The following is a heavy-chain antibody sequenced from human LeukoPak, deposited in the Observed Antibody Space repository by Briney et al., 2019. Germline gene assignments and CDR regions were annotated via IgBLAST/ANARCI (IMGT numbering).Heavy chain of an antibody. J-gene: IGHJ3*02. D-gene: IGHD6-13*01. CDR3: ARGAAGTGAFDI. CDR1: GFTFSSYS. Sequence: GGSLRLSCAASGFTFSSYSMNWVRQAPGKGLEWVSYISSSSYIYYADSVKGRFTISRDNAKNSLYLQMNSLRAEDTAVYYCARGAAGTGAFDIWGQGTMVTVSS. V-gene: IGHV3-21*05. CDR2: ISSSSYI.